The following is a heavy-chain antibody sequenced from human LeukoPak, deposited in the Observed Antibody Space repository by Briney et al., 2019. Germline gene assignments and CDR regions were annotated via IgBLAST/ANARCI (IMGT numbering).Heavy chain of an antibody. CDR1: GGSFSGYY. Sequence: SETLSLTCAVYGGSFSGYYWSWIRQPPGKGLEWIGEINHSGSTNYNPSLKSRVTISVDTSKNQCSLKLSSVTAADTAVYYCARGAPRYCSGGSCYSGPYGYWGQGTLVTVSS. CDR3: ARGAPRYCSGGSCYSGPYGY. D-gene: IGHD2-15*01. CDR2: INHSGST. V-gene: IGHV4-34*01. J-gene: IGHJ4*02.